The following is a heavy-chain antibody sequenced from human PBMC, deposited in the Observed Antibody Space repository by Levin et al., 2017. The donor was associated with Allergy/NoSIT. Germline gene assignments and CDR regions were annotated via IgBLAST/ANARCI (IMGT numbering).Heavy chain of an antibody. J-gene: IGHJ4*02. D-gene: IGHD4-17*01. V-gene: IGHV4-4*07. CDR3: ARDRPADAPGYGDYYFDY. CDR2: IYTSGST. CDR1: GGSISSYY. Sequence: SQTLSLTCTVSGGSISSYYWSWIRQPAGKGLEWIGRIYTSGSTNYNPSLKSRVTMSVDTSKNQFSLKLSSVTAADTAVYYCARDRPADAPGYGDYYFDYWGQGTLVTVSS.